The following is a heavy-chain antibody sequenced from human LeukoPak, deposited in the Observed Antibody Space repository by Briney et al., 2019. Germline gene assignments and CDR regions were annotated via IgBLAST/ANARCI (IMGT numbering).Heavy chain of an antibody. D-gene: IGHD3-22*01. CDR3: AKVATKGNYYDSSGYSLDY. Sequence: PGGSLRLSCEASGFTFSSYTMTWVRQAPGKGLEWVSHISSGGDTTYYADPVKGRFTISRDNSKNTLYLQMNSLRAEDTAVFYCAKVATKGNYYDSSGYSLDYWGQGTLVTVSS. CDR2: ISSGGDTT. J-gene: IGHJ4*02. CDR1: GFTFSSYT. V-gene: IGHV3-23*01.